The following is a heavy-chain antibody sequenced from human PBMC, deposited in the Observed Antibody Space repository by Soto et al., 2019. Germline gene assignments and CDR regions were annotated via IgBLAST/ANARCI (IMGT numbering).Heavy chain of an antibody. D-gene: IGHD1-26*01. J-gene: IGHJ5*02. CDR2: IFYSGTT. Sequence: QLQLQESGPGLVKPSETLSLTCSLSGGAISDARFYWGWIRQTPGKGLEWIGSIFYSGTTLFNPALKSRGTISVDTSENQVSLKLSSVTAADTALYFCARQKWEQPKWFDPWGQGTLVTVSS. CDR3: ARQKWEQPKWFDP. CDR1: GGAISDARFY. V-gene: IGHV4-39*01.